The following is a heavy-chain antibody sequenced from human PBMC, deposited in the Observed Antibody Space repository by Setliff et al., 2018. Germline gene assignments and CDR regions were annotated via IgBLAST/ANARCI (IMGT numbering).Heavy chain of an antibody. CDR1: GGTFSSYA. CDR2: IIPIFGTA. D-gene: IGHD2-15*01. Sequence: SVKVSCKASGGTFSSYAISWVRQAPGQGLEWMGRIIPIFGTANYAQKFQGRVTITADKSTSTAYMELSSLRSEDTAVYYCARDPWQLLTTFTSAEYFQHWGQGTLVTVS. V-gene: IGHV1-69*06. J-gene: IGHJ1*01. CDR3: ARDPWQLLTTFTSAEYFQH.